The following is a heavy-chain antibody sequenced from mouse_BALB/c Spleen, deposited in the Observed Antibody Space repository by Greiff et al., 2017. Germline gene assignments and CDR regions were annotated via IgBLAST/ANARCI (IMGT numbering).Heavy chain of an antibody. Sequence: QVQLQQPGAELVRPGASVKLSCKASGYTFTSYWINWVKQRPGQGLEWIGNIYPSDSYTNYNEKFKGKATLTADTSSSTAYMQLSSLTSEDSAIYYCARGDGLWFAYWGQGTLVTVSA. CDR3: ARGDGLWFAY. J-gene: IGHJ3*01. CDR1: GYTFTSYW. CDR2: IYPSDSYT. D-gene: IGHD2-3*01. V-gene: IGHV1-69*02.